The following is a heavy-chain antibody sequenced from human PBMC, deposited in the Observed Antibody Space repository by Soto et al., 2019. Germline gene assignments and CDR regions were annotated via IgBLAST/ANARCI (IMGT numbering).Heavy chain of an antibody. D-gene: IGHD3-22*01. J-gene: IGHJ4*02. CDR3: ARAPNYYDSSGYYFYFDY. Sequence: SVKVSCKASGGTCRSYASSWVREAPGQGLEWMGGIIPIFGTANYAQKFQGRVTITADESTSTAYMELSSLRSEDTAVYYCARAPNYYDSSGYYFYFDYWGQGTLVTVSS. CDR1: GGTCRSYA. V-gene: IGHV1-69*13. CDR2: IIPIFGTA.